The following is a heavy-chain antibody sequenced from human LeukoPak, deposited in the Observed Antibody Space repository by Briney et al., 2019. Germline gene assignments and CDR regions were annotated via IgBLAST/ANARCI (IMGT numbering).Heavy chain of an antibody. CDR3: VKDQSKVFGYFDL. V-gene: IGHV3-21*01. Sequence: GGSLRLSCAASGFTFSSYSMNWVRQAPGKGLEWVSSISSSSSYIYYADSVKGRFTISRDNAKNSLYLQMNSLRTEDTALYYCVKDQSKVFGYFDLWGRGTLVTVSS. CDR1: GFTFSSYS. J-gene: IGHJ2*01. CDR2: ISSSSSYI.